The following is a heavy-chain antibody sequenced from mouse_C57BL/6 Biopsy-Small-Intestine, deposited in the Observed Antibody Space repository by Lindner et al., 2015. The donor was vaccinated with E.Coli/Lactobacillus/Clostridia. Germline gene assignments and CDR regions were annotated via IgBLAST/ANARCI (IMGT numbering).Heavy chain of an antibody. V-gene: IGHV1-81*01. J-gene: IGHJ1*01. Sequence: SVKVSCKASGYTFTSYGISWVRQAPGQGLEWMGWVSAYNVNTHYAQKLQGRVTLTTDTSTTTAYMELRSLRSDDTAVYYCARDGVEELELRIYYYYGMDVWGQGTTVTVSS. D-gene: IGHD1-1*01. CDR2: VSAYNVNT. CDR1: GYTFTSYG. CDR3: ARDGVEELELRIYYYYGMDV.